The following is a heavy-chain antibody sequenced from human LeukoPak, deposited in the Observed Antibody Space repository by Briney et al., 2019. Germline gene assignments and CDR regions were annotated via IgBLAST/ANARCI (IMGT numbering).Heavy chain of an antibody. J-gene: IGHJ6*02. CDR3: ASRQRPILTGYEYYGMDV. Sequence: SQTLSLTCAISGDSVSSKSTAWNWIRQSPSRGLEWLGRTYYRSKWYTGYAVSVKGRITINPDTSKNQFSLQLNSVTPEDTAVYYCASRQRPILTGYEYYGMDVWGQGTTVTVSS. V-gene: IGHV6-1*01. D-gene: IGHD3-9*01. CDR1: GDSVSSKSTA. CDR2: TYYRSKWYT.